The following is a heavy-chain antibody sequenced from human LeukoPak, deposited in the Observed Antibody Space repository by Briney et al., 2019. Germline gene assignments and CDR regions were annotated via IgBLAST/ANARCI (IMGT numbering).Heavy chain of an antibody. V-gene: IGHV3-23*01. CDR3: AKVPTNSYYCSGGSCYSGFRDY. CDR2: ISGSGGST. J-gene: IGHJ4*02. CDR1: GFTVSSNS. D-gene: IGHD2-15*01. Sequence: GGSLRLSCTVSGFTVSSNSMSWVRQAPGKGLEWVSAISGSGGSTYYADSVKGRFTISRDNSKNTLYLQMNSLRAEDTAVYYCAKVPTNSYYCSGGSCYSGFRDYWGQGTLVTVSS.